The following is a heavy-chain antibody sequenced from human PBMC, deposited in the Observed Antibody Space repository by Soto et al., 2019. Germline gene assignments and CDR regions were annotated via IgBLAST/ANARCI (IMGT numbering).Heavy chain of an antibody. D-gene: IGHD4-17*01. J-gene: IGHJ6*02. Sequence: EVQLVESGGGLVKPGGSLRLSCAASGFTFSSYSMNWVRQAPGKGLEWVSSISSSSSYIYYADSVKGRFTISRDNAKNSLYLQMNSLRAEDTAVYYCARDRPPTVVTLHYYYYGMDVWGQGTTVTVSS. V-gene: IGHV3-21*01. CDR3: ARDRPPTVVTLHYYYYGMDV. CDR1: GFTFSSYS. CDR2: ISSSSSYI.